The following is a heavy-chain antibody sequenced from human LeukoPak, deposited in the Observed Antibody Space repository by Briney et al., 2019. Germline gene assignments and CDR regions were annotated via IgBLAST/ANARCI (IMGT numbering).Heavy chain of an antibody. CDR2: TYYRSKWHN. J-gene: IGHJ4*02. Sequence: SQTLSLTCAVSGVSVSSSSAVWNWIRQSPSRGLEWLGRTYYRSKWHNEYAESVKSRISITSDTSKNQFSLQLNSVTPEDTAEYFCAGTTDYSSFLAFWGQGTLVTVSS. CDR1: GVSVSSSSAV. V-gene: IGHV6-1*01. D-gene: IGHD4-11*01. CDR3: AGTTDYSSFLAF.